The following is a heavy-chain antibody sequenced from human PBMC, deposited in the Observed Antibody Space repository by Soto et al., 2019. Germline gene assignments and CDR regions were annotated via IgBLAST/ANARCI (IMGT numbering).Heavy chain of an antibody. CDR2: INPNSGGT. CDR1: GYTFTGYY. V-gene: IGHV1-2*04. Sequence: QVQLVQSGAEVKKPGASVKVSCKASGYTFTGYYMHWVRQAPGQGLEWMGWINPNSGGTNYAQKFQGWVTMTRDTSISTAYMELSRLRSDDTAVYYCARGVQPQYCSGGSCYQYYYYYGMDVWGQGTTVTVSS. D-gene: IGHD2-15*01. J-gene: IGHJ6*02. CDR3: ARGVQPQYCSGGSCYQYYYYYGMDV.